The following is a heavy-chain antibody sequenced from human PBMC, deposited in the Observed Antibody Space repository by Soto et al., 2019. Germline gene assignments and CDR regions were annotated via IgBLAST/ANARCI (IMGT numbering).Heavy chain of an antibody. V-gene: IGHV1-69*13. CDR3: ARGFNWRDAFDI. D-gene: IGHD1-20*01. Sequence: SVKVSCKASGGTFSSYAISWVRQAPGQGLEWMGGIIPIFGTANYAQKFQGRVTITADESTSTAYMELSSLRSEDTAVYYCARGFNWRDAFDIWGQGTMVTVSS. CDR1: GGTFSSYA. CDR2: IIPIFGTA. J-gene: IGHJ3*02.